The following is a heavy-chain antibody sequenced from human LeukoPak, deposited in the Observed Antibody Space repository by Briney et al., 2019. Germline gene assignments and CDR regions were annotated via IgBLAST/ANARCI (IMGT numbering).Heavy chain of an antibody. D-gene: IGHD2-2*01. V-gene: IGHV4-30-4*01. CDR1: GGSISSGDYY. CDR3: ARDGPLYCSSISCFANEDAFDI. J-gene: IGHJ3*02. CDR2: IYYSGST. Sequence: PSETLSLTCTVSGGSISSGDYYWSWIRQPPGKGLEWIGYIYYSGSTYYNPSLKSRVTISVDTSKNQFSLKLSSVTAADTAVYYCARDGPLYCSSISCFANEDAFDIWGQGTMVTVSS.